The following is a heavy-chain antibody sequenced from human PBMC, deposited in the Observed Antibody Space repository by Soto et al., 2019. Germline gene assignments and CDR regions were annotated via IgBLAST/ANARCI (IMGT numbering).Heavy chain of an antibody. V-gene: IGHV3-53*01. D-gene: IGHD6-13*01. J-gene: IGHJ6*02. CDR3: ARDGKQQLVRQAVYYYYSMDV. CDR1: GFTVSSNY. CDR2: IYSGGST. Sequence: PGGSLRLSCAASGFTVSSNYMSWVRQAPGKGLEWVSVIYSGGSTYYADSVKGRFTISRDNSKNTLYLQMNSLRAEDTAVYYCARDGKQQLVRQAVYYYYSMDVWGQGTTVTV.